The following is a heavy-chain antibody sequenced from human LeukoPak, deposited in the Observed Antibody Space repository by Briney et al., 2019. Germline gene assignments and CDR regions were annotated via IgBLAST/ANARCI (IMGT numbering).Heavy chain of an antibody. CDR2: VIPIFGTA. CDR1: GGTFSSYA. J-gene: IGHJ4*02. Sequence: ASVKVSCKASGGTFSSYAISWVRQAPGQGLEWMGGVIPIFGTANYAQKFQGRVTITADESTSTAYMELSSLRSEDTAVYYCARRPLYDSSGYYWGQGTLVTVSS. V-gene: IGHV1-69*13. CDR3: ARRPLYDSSGYY. D-gene: IGHD3-22*01.